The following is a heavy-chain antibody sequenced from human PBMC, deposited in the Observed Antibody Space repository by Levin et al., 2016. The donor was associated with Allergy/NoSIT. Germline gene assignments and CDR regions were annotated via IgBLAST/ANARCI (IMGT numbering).Heavy chain of an antibody. CDR3: ARRWSGWFDP. D-gene: IGHD6-13*01. Sequence: WVRQAPGQGLEWMGGIIPIFGTANYAQKFQGRVTITADESTSTAYMELSSLRSEDTAVYYCARRWSGWFDPWGQGTLVTVSS. J-gene: IGHJ5*02. V-gene: IGHV1-69*01. CDR2: IIPIFGTA.